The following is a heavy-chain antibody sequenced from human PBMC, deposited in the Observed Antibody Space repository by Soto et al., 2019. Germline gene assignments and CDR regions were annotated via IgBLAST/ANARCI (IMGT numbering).Heavy chain of an antibody. Sequence: SSETLSLTCTVSGGSVSSGSYFCSWIRQPPEKGLEWIGYIYYSGTTNYNPSLKSRVTISADTSKNQLSLKLSSVTAADTAVYYCARDLELGFFYYWGQGTLVTVSS. CDR1: GGSVSSGSYF. D-gene: IGHD3-10*01. CDR3: ARDLELGFFYY. CDR2: IYYSGTT. J-gene: IGHJ4*02. V-gene: IGHV4-61*01.